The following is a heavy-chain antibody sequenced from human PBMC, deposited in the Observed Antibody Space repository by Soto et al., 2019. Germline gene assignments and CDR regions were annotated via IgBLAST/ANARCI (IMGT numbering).Heavy chain of an antibody. CDR1: GYTFPSYG. CDR2: ISPYNGNT. CDR3: ARLSARAGTSAY. D-gene: IGHD2-2*01. Sequence: QVQLVQSGAEVKKPGASVKVSCKASGYTFPSYGIAGVRQPPDQGLEWMGWISPYNGNTNYAQKLQGRVTMTTDTSTSTAYMELRSLRSDDTAVYYCARLSARAGTSAYWGQGTLVTVSS. J-gene: IGHJ4*02. V-gene: IGHV1-18*01.